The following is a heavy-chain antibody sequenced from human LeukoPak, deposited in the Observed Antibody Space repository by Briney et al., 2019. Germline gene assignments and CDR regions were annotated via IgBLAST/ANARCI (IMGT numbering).Heavy chain of an antibody. CDR3: ARGRVSGYYPDDAFDI. Sequence: GGSLRLSCAASGFTFSSYWMHWVRQAPGKELVWVSRINSDGSSTSYADSVKGRFTISRDNAKNTLYLQMNSLRAEDTAVYYCARGRVSGYYPDDAFDIWGQGTMVTVSS. CDR1: GFTFSSYW. J-gene: IGHJ3*02. V-gene: IGHV3-74*01. D-gene: IGHD3-22*01. CDR2: INSDGSST.